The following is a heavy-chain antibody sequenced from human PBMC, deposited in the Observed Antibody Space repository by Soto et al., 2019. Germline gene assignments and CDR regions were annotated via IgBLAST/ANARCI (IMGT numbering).Heavy chain of an antibody. CDR1: GGSISSGDYY. D-gene: IGHD3-9*01. J-gene: IGHJ4*02. V-gene: IGHV4-30-4*01. CDR3: ARAPAYYDILTGLDY. Sequence: QVQLQESGPGLVKPSQTLSLTCTVSGGSISSGDYYWSWIRQPPGKGLEWIGYIYYSGSTYYNPFLKSRVTLTVDTSKNQFSLKLSSVTAADTAVYYRARAPAYYDILTGLDYWGQGTLVTVSS. CDR2: IYYSGST.